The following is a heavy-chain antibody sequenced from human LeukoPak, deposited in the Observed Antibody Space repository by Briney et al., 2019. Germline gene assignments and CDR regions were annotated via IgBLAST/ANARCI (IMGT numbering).Heavy chain of an antibody. J-gene: IGHJ5*01. CDR2: INSDGSST. CDR1: GFTFSSYL. CDR3: ARSGYISGCDS. D-gene: IGHD6-19*01. V-gene: IGHV3-74*01. Sequence: TGGSLRLSCAASGFTFSSYLMHWVRQAPGKGLVWVSRINSDGSSTSYADSVKGRFTISRDNAKNTLYLQMNSLRAEDTAVYYCARSGYISGCDSWGQGTLITVSS.